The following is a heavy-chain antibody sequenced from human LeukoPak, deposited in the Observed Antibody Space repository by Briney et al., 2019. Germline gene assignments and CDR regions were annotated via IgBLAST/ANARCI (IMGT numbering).Heavy chain of an antibody. Sequence: PVKVSCKASGGTFSSYAISWVRQAPGQGLEWMGGIIPVFGTANYAQKFQGRVTITADESTSTAYMELSSLRSEDTAVYYCARDPGYCSSTSCYAFDYWGQGTLVTVSS. CDR3: ARDPGYCSSTSCYAFDY. V-gene: IGHV1-69*01. CDR1: GGTFSSYA. D-gene: IGHD2-2*01. CDR2: IIPVFGTA. J-gene: IGHJ4*02.